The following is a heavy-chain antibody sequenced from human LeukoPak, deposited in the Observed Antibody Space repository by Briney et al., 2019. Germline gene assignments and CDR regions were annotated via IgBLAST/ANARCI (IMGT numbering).Heavy chain of an antibody. CDR1: GYTFTSYG. J-gene: IGHJ4*02. CDR2: ISAYNGNT. Sequence: ASVKVSCKASGYTFTSYGISWVRQAPGQGLEWMGWISAYNGNTNYAQKLQGRVTMTTDTPTSTAYMELRSLRSGDTAVYYCARALGYCSGGSCYRHFDYWGQGTLSPSPQ. CDR3: ARALGYCSGGSCYRHFDY. D-gene: IGHD2-15*01. V-gene: IGHV1-18*01.